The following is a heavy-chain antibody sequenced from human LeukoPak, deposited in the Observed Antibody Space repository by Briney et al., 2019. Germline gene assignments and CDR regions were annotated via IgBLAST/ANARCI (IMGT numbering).Heavy chain of an antibody. D-gene: IGHD1-14*01. V-gene: IGHV3-21*01. J-gene: IGHJ4*02. CDR3: ATETIGRHYDY. CDR2: IGPTGTDR. Sequence: GGSLRLSCAASGFTFSSCGFNWVRQAPGKGLEWVSSIGPTGTDRYYADSVRGRFTISRDNAKNSMYLQMDSLRDEPTAVYYCATETIGRHYDYWGQGPLLTVSS. CDR1: GFTFSSCG.